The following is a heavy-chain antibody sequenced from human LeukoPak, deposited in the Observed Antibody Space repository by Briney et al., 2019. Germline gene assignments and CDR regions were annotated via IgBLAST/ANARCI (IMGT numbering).Heavy chain of an antibody. CDR1: GFTFSSYG. Sequence: GRSLRLSCAASGFTFSSYGMHWVRQAPGKGLERVAIIWYDGNNKYYADSLKGRFTISRDNSKNTLYLQINSLRAEDTAVYFCVRDRGSTNYFDYWGQGALVTVSS. D-gene: IGHD3-10*01. CDR3: VRDRGSTNYFDY. V-gene: IGHV3-33*01. CDR2: IWYDGNNK. J-gene: IGHJ4*02.